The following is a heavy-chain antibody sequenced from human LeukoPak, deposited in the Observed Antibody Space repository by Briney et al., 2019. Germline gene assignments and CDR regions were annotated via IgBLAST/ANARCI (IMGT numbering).Heavy chain of an antibody. CDR2: MNPNSGNT. CDR3: ARPPRSSGWYLNCFDP. CDR1: GYTFTNYD. D-gene: IGHD6-19*01. Sequence: ASVKVSCKASGYTFTNYDINWVRQAPGQGLEWMGWMNPNSGNTGYAQKFQGRVTMTRDTSISTAYMELNSLTSEDTAVYYCARPPRSSGWYLNCFDPWGQGTLVTVSS. V-gene: IGHV1-8*01. J-gene: IGHJ5*02.